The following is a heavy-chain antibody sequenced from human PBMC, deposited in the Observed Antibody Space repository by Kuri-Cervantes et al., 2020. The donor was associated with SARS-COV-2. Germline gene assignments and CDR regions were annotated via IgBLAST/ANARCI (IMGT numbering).Heavy chain of an antibody. V-gene: IGHV4-59*01. D-gene: IGHD3-3*01. Sequence: GSLRLSCTVSGGSISSYYWSWIRQPPGKGLEWIGYIYYSGSTNYNPSLKSRVTISVDTSKNQFSLKLSSVTAADTAVYYCARDSSGYYYYGMDVWGQGTTVTGSS. J-gene: IGHJ6*02. CDR2: IYYSGST. CDR1: GGSISSYY. CDR3: ARDSSGYYYYGMDV.